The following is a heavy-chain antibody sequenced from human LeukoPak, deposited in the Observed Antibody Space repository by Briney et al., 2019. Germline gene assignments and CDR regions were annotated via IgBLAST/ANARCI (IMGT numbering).Heavy chain of an antibody. D-gene: IGHD3-22*01. V-gene: IGHV1-46*01. J-gene: IGHJ4*02. CDR3: ARDPKDDTSGYYYFDY. CDR1: GYTFTSYY. CDR2: INPSGGST. Sequence: ASVKVSCKASGYTFTSYYMHWVRQAPGQGLEWMGVINPSGGSTSYAQKFQGRVTMTRDTSTSTVYMELSSLRSEDTAVYYCARDPKDDTSGYYYFDYWGQGTLVTVSS.